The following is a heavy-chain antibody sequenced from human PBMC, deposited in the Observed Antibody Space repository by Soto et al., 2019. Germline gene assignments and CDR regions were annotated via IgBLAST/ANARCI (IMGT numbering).Heavy chain of an antibody. Sequence: SVKVSCKASGGTFSSYAISWVRQAPGQGLEWMGGIIPIFGTANYAQKFQGRVTITADESTSTAYMELSSLRSEDTAVYYCASDYYDSSGSDGYWGQGTLVTVSS. V-gene: IGHV1-69*13. CDR1: GGTFSSYA. CDR2: IIPIFGTA. CDR3: ASDYYDSSGSDGY. J-gene: IGHJ4*02. D-gene: IGHD3-22*01.